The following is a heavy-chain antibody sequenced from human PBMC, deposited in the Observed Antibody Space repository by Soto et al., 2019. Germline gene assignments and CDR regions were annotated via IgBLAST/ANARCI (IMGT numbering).Heavy chain of an antibody. V-gene: IGHV4-31*03. CDR1: GGSINSGGYC. CDR3: SRGILV. CDR2: ISYGGST. D-gene: IGHD5-18*01. Sequence: QVQLQESGPGLVKPSQTLSLTCTVSGGSINSGGYCWSWIRQHPGKGLDWIGCISYGGSTSYNPSLKSRVTISVDTSKNSCSLKLRSVTAADTAVYYCSRGILVWGQGALIAVAS. J-gene: IGHJ4*02.